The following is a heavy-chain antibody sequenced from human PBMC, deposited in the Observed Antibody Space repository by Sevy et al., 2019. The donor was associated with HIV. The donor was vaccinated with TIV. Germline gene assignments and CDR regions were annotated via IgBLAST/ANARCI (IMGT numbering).Heavy chain of an antibody. CDR2: ISSSGSTI. V-gene: IGHV3-48*03. Sequence: GGSLRLSCAASGFTFSSYEMNWVRQAPGKGLEWVSYISSSGSTIYYADSVKGRFTSSRDNAKNSLYLQMNSLRAEDTAVYYCASWAGTGDYWGQGTLVTVSS. D-gene: IGHD6-19*01. J-gene: IGHJ4*02. CDR3: ASWAGTGDY. CDR1: GFTFSSYE.